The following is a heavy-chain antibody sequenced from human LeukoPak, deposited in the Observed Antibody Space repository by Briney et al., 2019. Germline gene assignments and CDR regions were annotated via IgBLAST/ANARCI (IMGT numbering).Heavy chain of an antibody. J-gene: IGHJ4*02. CDR3: ASGGSVFVYFFDY. V-gene: IGHV3-23*01. CDR1: GFIFSNYA. CDR2: ISVSGGTT. Sequence: HPGGSLRLSCAASGFIFSNYAMTWARRTRGEGVEGVSAISVSGGTTYYAHCVKGRFTISRHSSANTLYRQLNSVRAEDTAIYYCASGGSVFVYFFDYWGQGTLVTVSS. D-gene: IGHD3-10*01.